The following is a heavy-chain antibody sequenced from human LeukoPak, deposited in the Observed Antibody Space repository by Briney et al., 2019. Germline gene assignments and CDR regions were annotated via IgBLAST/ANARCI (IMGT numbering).Heavy chain of an antibody. J-gene: IGHJ4*02. CDR3: ARRVEAAGGRQFDY. CDR2: ISSSVSTI. Sequence: GGSLRLSCSASGFTFSSYEMNWVRQAPGKGLEWVSYISSSVSTIYYADSVKGRFTISRDNAKNSLYLQMNSLRAEDTAVYYCARRVEAAGGRQFDYWGQGTLVTVSS. V-gene: IGHV3-48*03. D-gene: IGHD6-13*01. CDR1: GFTFSSYE.